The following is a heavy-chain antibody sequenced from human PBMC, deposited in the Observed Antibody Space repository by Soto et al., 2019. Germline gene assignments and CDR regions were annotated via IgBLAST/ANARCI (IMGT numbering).Heavy chain of an antibody. V-gene: IGHV4-4*02. Sequence: SVTLSLTCAVSGGSISSSNWWSWVRQPPGKGLEWIGEIYHSGSTNYNPSLKSRVTISVDKSKNQFSLKLSSVTAADTAVYYCARVGVAAAGTRVDGMDVWGQGTTVTVSS. CDR1: GGSISSSNW. CDR2: IYHSGST. J-gene: IGHJ6*02. CDR3: ARVGVAAAGTRVDGMDV. D-gene: IGHD6-13*01.